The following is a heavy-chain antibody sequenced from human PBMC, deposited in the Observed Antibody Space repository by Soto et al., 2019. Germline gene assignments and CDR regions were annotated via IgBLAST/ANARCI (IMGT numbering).Heavy chain of an antibody. Sequence: GGFLRLSCVVSGMPVSTNYMNWVRQAPGKGLEWVSVIYSGGSTYYADSVKGRFTISRDNSKNTLYLQMNSLRAEDTAVYYCARDGRNSDSSGQSYWGQGTLVTVSS. D-gene: IGHD3-22*01. CDR1: GMPVSTNY. J-gene: IGHJ4*02. CDR3: ARDGRNSDSSGQSY. V-gene: IGHV3-66*01. CDR2: IYSGGST.